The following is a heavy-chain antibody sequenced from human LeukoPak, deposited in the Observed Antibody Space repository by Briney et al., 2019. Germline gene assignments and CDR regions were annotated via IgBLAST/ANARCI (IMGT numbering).Heavy chain of an antibody. D-gene: IGHD5-18*01. CDR3: ARWDTAYGLSYYFDY. J-gene: IGHJ4*02. CDR1: GFTFSSYG. CDR2: IKQGGSEK. Sequence: GGSLRLSCAGSGFTFSSYGMHWVRQAPGKGLEWVANIKQGGSEKYYVDSVKGRFTISRDNAKNSLYLQMNSLRAEDTAVYYCARWDTAYGLSYYFDYWGQGTLVTVSS. V-gene: IGHV3-7*01.